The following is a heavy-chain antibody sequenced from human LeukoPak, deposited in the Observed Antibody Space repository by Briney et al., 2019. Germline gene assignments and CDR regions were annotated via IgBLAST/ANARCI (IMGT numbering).Heavy chain of an antibody. J-gene: IGHJ4*02. V-gene: IGHV2-5*02. CDR2: IYWDDDK. D-gene: IGHD3-10*01. CDR1: GGSIRNSSFY. Sequence: TLSLTCAVSGGSIRNSSFYWGWIRQPPGKALEWLTFIYWDDDKRYSPSLKSRLTITKDTSKNQVILTMTNMDPVDTATYYCVHLYGSATYFDYWGQGTLVTVSS. CDR3: VHLYGSATYFDY.